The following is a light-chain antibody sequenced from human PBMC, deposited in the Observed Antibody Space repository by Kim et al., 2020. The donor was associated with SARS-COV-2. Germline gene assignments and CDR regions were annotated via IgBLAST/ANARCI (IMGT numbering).Light chain of an antibody. CDR3: QQYDDLPYT. CDR1: QDISNY. J-gene: IGKJ2*01. CDR2: DAS. Sequence: DIQMTQSPSSLSASVGDRVTITCQASQDISNYLNWYQQKPGKAPKLLIYDASNLETGVPSRFSGSGSGTHFTFTIRSLQPEDITTYYCQQYDDLPYTFGQGTKLEI. V-gene: IGKV1-33*01.